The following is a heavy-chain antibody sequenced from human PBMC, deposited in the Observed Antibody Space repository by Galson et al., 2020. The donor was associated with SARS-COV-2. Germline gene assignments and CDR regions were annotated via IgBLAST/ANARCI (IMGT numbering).Heavy chain of an antibody. V-gene: IGHV3-74*01. CDR3: ARDPPTHSYYFDN. CDR1: GFTFSTYC. CDR2: INKNGSST. D-gene: IGHD6-6*01. J-gene: IGHJ4*01. Sequence: GGSLRLSCAASGFTFSTYCMHWVRQAPGKGLEWVSRINKNGSSTNYADFVKGRFTISRDNVKDTLYLQMYSLRTDYTAVYYCARDPPTHSYYFDNGGHGTLVSVAS.